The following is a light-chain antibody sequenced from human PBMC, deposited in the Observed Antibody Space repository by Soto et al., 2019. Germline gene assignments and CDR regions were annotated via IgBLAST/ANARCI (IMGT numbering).Light chain of an antibody. CDR2: STN. CDR1: SGSVSSGHY. J-gene: IGLJ3*02. V-gene: IGLV8-61*01. Sequence: QTVVTQEPPFSVSPGGTVTLTCGLSSGSVSSGHYPSWYQQTPGQAPRTLIYSTNTRSSGVPDRFSGSILGSKAALTITGAQAHDESDYYCVLYMGSGIWVFGGGTKVTVL. CDR3: VLYMGSGIWV.